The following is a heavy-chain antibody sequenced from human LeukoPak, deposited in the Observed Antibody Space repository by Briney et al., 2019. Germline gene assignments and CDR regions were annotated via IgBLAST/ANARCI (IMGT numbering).Heavy chain of an antibody. J-gene: IGHJ5*02. D-gene: IGHD3-10*01. Sequence: PGGSLRLSCAASGFTFSSYAMSWVRQAPGKGLEWVSAISGSGGSTYYADSVKGRFTISRDNSKNTLYLQMNSLRAEDTAVYYCAKERSASITMVRGTFDPWGQGTLVTVSS. CDR1: GFTFSSYA. CDR2: ISGSGGST. V-gene: IGHV3-23*01. CDR3: AKERSASITMVRGTFDP.